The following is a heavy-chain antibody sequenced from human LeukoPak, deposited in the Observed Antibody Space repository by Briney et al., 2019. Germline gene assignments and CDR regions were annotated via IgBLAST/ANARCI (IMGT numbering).Heavy chain of an antibody. Sequence: PSETLSLTCTVSGGSVSSYYWSWIRQPPGKGLEWIGYIYYSGSTNYNPSLKSRVTISVDTSKTQFSLNLSSVTAADTAVYYCARHPQYSSYFDYWGQGTLVTVSS. CDR2: IYYSGST. CDR1: GGSVSSYY. V-gene: IGHV4-59*02. CDR3: ARHPQYSSYFDY. J-gene: IGHJ4*02. D-gene: IGHD5-18*01.